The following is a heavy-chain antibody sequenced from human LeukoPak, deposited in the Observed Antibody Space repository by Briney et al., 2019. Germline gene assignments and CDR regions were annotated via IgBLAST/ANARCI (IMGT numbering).Heavy chain of an antibody. CDR2: ISAYNGNT. CDR1: GYTFTSYG. CDR3: ARATESRGLVATRAGDDDAFDI. V-gene: IGHV1-18*01. J-gene: IGHJ3*02. D-gene: IGHD5-12*01. Sequence: ASVKVSCKASGYTFTSYGISWVRQAPGQGLEWMGWISAYNGNTNYAQKLQGRVTMTTDTSTSTAYMELRSLRSDDTAVYYCARATESRGLVATRAGDDDAFDIWGQGTMVTVSS.